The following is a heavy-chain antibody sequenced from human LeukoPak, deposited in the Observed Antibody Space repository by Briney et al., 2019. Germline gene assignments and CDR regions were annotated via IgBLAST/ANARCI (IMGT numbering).Heavy chain of an antibody. J-gene: IGHJ4*02. V-gene: IGHV3-48*01. D-gene: IGHD1-1*01. CDR1: GFTFSSYS. Sequence: GGSLRLSCAASGFTFSSYSMNWVRQAPGKGLEWVSYISSSSSTIYYADSVKGRFTISRDNAKNSLYLQMNSLRAEDTAVYYCAREGTLPNDYWGQGTLVTVSS. CDR2: ISSSSSTI. CDR3: AREGTLPNDY.